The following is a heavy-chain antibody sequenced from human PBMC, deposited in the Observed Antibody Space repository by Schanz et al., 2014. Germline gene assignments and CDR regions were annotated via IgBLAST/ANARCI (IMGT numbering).Heavy chain of an antibody. J-gene: IGHJ4*02. CDR3: ARDPGGTKTHGL. CDR1: GFTFSTYW. CDR2: INSDGTTT. Sequence: EVQLVESGGGLVQPGGSLRLSCAASGFTFSTYWMHWVRQAPGKGLVWVSHINSDGTTTTYADSVKGRFTISRDNSKNTVYLQMNSLRAEDTAVYYCARDPGGTKTHGLWGQGTLVTVSS. V-gene: IGHV3-74*01. D-gene: IGHD2-15*01.